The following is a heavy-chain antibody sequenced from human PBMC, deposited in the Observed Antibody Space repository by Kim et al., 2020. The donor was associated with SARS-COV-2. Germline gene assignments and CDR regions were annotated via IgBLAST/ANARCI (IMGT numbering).Heavy chain of an antibody. CDR1: GYTFTSYA. CDR3: ARCGLRCLLLDY. D-gene: IGHD4-17*01. J-gene: IGHJ4*02. Sequence: ASVKVSCKASGYTFTSYAMHWVRQAPGQRLEWMGWINAGNGNTKYSQKFQGRVTITRDTSASTAYMELSSLRSEDTAVYYCARCGLRCLLLDYWGQGTLVTVSS. CDR2: INAGNGNT. V-gene: IGHV1-3*01.